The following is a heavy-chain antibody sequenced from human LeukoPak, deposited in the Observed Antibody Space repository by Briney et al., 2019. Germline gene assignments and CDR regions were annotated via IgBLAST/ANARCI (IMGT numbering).Heavy chain of an antibody. CDR1: GFTFSSYA. J-gene: IGHJ3*02. D-gene: IGHD3-10*01. CDR2: ISSSGGST. CDR3: ARTVWFGGTDAFDI. V-gene: IGHV3-23*01. Sequence: GGSLRLSCAASGFTFSSYAMSWVRQAPGKGLEWVSAISSSGGSTYYADSVKGRFTISRGNSKNTLYLQMYSLRAEDTAVYYCARTVWFGGTDAFDIWGQGTMVTVSS.